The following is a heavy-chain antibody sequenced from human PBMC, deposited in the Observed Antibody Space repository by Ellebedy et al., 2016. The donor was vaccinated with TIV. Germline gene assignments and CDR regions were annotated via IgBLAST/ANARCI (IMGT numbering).Heavy chain of an antibody. J-gene: IGHJ4*02. CDR1: GGSISPYY. CDR2: IYYSGST. D-gene: IGHD5-24*01. V-gene: IGHV4-59*08. CDR3: ARVDGYNLDY. Sequence: MPSETLSLTCTVSGGSISPYYWSWTRQPPGKGLEWIGYIYYSGSTNYNPSLKSRVTISVDTSKNQFSLKLSSVTAADTAVYYCARVDGYNLDYWGQGTLVTVSS.